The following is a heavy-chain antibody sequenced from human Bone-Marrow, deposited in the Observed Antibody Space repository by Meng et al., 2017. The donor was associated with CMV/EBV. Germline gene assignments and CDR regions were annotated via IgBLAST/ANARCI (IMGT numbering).Heavy chain of an antibody. CDR2: IYPRDSDT. Sequence: KISCQGVGFSFPTYWIVWVRQMPGKVPECMGIIYPRDSDTKYSPSFQGQVTISADKSVNTAYLQWTSLKASDTAIYYCARHDAKMPTVWGQGTLVTVSS. CDR1: GFSFPTYW. CDR3: ARHDAKMPTV. J-gene: IGHJ4*02. V-gene: IGHV5-51*01. D-gene: IGHD5-24*01.